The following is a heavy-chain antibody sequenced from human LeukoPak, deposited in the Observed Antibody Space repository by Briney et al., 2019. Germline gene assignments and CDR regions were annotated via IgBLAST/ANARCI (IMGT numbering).Heavy chain of an antibody. CDR1: GYTFSTYG. J-gene: IGHJ4*02. Sequence: ASVKVSCKASGYTFSTYGISWVRQAPGQGLEWMGWISAYNGNTYYAQKLQGRVTMTTDTSTNTAYMELRGLRSDDTAVYYRARDLSTRYSDTSGYSPSDYWGQGTLVTVSS. CDR3: ARDLSTRYSDTSGYSPSDY. V-gene: IGHV1-18*01. D-gene: IGHD3-22*01. CDR2: ISAYNGNT.